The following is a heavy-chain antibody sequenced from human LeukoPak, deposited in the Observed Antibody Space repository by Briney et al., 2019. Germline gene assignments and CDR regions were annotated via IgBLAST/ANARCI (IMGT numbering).Heavy chain of an antibody. J-gene: IGHJ5*02. V-gene: IGHV3-9*01. CDR2: ISWNSGSI. CDR3: ARSAYPGIAVAGTYGGNWFDP. CDR1: GFTFDDYA. Sequence: GRSLRLSCAASGFTFDDYAMHWVRQAPGKGLEWVSGISWNSGSIGYADSVKGRFTISRDNAKNSLYLQMNSLRAEDTAVYYCARSAYPGIAVAGTYGGNWFDPWGQGTLVTVSS. D-gene: IGHD6-19*01.